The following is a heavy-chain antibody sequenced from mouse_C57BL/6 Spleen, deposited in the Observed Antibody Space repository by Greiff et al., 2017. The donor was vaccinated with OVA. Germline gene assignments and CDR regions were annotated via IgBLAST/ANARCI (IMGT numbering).Heavy chain of an antibody. V-gene: IGHV1-55*01. CDR1: GYTFTSYW. CDR3: ARGGYDYDEYYAMDY. CDR2: IYPGSGST. J-gene: IGHJ4*01. Sequence: VKLQQPGAELVKPGASVKMSCKASGYTFTSYWITWVKQRPGQGLEWIGDIYPGSGSTNYNEKFKSKATLTVDTSSSTAYMQLSSLTSEDSAVYYCARGGYDYDEYYAMDYWGQGTSVTVSS. D-gene: IGHD2-4*01.